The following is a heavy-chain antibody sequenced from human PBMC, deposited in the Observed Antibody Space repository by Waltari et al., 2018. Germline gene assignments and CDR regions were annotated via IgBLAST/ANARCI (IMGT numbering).Heavy chain of an antibody. Sequence: EVQLVQSGAEVKKPGATVTISCKASGYTFTDYYMPWVQQAPGKGLGWMGRVDPEDGETIYAEKFQGRVTITADTSTDTAYMELSNLRSEDTAVYYCATDVSEVRGVELDVWGKGTTVTVSS. CDR1: GYTFTDYY. V-gene: IGHV1-69-2*01. CDR3: ATDVSEVRGVELDV. J-gene: IGHJ6*04. CDR2: VDPEDGET. D-gene: IGHD3-10*01.